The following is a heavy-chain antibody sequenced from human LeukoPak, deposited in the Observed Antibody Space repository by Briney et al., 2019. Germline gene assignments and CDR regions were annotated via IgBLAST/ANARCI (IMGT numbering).Heavy chain of an antibody. Sequence: SETLSLTCTVSGGSISSYYWSWIRQPPGKELECIGYINYSGSTNYNPSLKSRVTISVDTSKNQFSLKLSSVTAADTAVYYCARYQKGGGAFDIWGQGTMVTVSS. D-gene: IGHD2-2*01. CDR3: ARYQKGGGAFDI. J-gene: IGHJ3*02. V-gene: IGHV4-59*01. CDR2: INYSGST. CDR1: GGSISSYY.